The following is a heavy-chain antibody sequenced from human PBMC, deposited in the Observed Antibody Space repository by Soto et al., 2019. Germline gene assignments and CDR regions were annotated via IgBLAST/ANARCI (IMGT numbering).Heavy chain of an antibody. CDR2: ISGSGGST. CDR1: GFTFSSYA. D-gene: IGHD3-3*01. V-gene: IGHV3-23*01. Sequence: EMQLLESGGGLVQPGGSLRLSCAASGFTFSSYAMSWVRQAPGKGLEWVSAISGSGGSTYYADSVKGRFTISRDNSKNTLYLQMNSLRAEDTAVYYCAKGQTRKSRFLEWLYYFDYWGQGTLVTVSS. CDR3: AKGQTRKSRFLEWLYYFDY. J-gene: IGHJ4*02.